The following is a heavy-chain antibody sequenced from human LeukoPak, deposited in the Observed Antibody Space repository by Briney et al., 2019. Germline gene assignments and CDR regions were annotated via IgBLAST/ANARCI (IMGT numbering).Heavy chain of an antibody. V-gene: IGHV3-9*01. CDR1: GFTFDDYA. D-gene: IGHD1-26*01. J-gene: IGHJ5*02. Sequence: PGGSLRLSCAASGFTFDDYAMHWVRQAPGKGLEWVSGISWNSGSIGYADSVKGRSTISRDNAKNSLYLQMNSLRAEDTALYYCAKAGGATTLNWFDPWGQGTLVTVSS. CDR2: ISWNSGSI. CDR3: AKAGGATTLNWFDP.